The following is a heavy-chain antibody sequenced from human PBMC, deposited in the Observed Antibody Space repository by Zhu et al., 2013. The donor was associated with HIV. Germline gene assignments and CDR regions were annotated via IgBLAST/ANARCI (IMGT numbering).Heavy chain of an antibody. CDR2: GHNGNS. V-gene: IGHV1-18*01. J-gene: IGHJ6*02. D-gene: IGHD4-17*01. CDR3: VRDDTHTGYYFGMDV. Sequence: GHNGNSNSAQKFRGRVTMTIDTSTTTAYLEVRSLTSEDTAVYYCVRDDTHTGYYFGMDVWGQGTTVTVSS.